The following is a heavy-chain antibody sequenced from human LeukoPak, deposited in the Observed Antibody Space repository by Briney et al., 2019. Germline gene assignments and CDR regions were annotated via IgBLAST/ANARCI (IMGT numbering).Heavy chain of an antibody. J-gene: IGHJ4*02. CDR2: ISYDGSNK. CDR1: GFTFSSYG. CDR3: AKDRRWREMATPLDY. V-gene: IGHV3-30*18. D-gene: IGHD5-24*01. Sequence: GRPLRLSCAASGFTFSSYGMHWVRQAPGKGLEWVAVISYDGSNKYYADSVKGRFTISRDNSKDTLYLQMNSLRAEDTAVYYCAKDRRWREMATPLDYWGQGTLVTVSS.